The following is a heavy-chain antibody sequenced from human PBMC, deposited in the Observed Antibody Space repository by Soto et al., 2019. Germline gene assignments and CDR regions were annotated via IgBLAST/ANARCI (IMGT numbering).Heavy chain of an antibody. J-gene: IGHJ5*02. D-gene: IGHD3-10*01. CDR2: IYSGGST. Sequence: EVQLVESGGGLVQPGGSLRLSCAASGFTVSSNYMSWVRQAPGKGLEWVSVIYSGGSTYYADSVKGRFTISRDNSKNTLYLPMNRLRGEDTAVYYCARGPAEDGVNMVRGVIEDNWFDPWGQGTLVTVSS. CDR1: GFTVSSNY. V-gene: IGHV3-66*01. CDR3: ARGPAEDGVNMVRGVIEDNWFDP.